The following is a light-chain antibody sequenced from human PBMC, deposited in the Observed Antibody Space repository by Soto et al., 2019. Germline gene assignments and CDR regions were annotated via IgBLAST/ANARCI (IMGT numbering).Light chain of an antibody. CDR1: SSNIGSNS. CDR2: RDS. J-gene: IGLJ2*01. CDR3: AAWDGSLRALL. Sequence: QSVLTQPPSASGTPGQRVTISCSGNSSNIGSNSVYWYQQFPGTAPKLLIHRDSQRPSGVPDRFSGSKSGTSASLAISGLRSEDEADYHCAAWDGSLRALLFGGGTQLTVL. V-gene: IGLV1-47*01.